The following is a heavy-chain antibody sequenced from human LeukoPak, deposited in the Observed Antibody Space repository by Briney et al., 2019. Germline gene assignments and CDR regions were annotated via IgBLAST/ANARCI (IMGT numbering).Heavy chain of an antibody. D-gene: IGHD3-10*01. CDR1: GGSISSGSYY. CDR2: IYTSGST. CDR3: ARCYYGSGSCAFDI. Sequence: SETLSLTCTVSGGSISSGSYYWSWIRQPAGKGLEWIGRIYTSGSTNYNPSLKSRVTISVDTSKNQFSLKLSSVTAADTAVYYCARCYYGSGSCAFDIWGQGTMVTVSS. J-gene: IGHJ3*02. V-gene: IGHV4-61*02.